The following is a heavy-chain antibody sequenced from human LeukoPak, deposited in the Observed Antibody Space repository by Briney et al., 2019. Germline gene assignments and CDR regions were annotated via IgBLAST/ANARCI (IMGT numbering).Heavy chain of an antibody. Sequence: GGSLRLSCAASGFTFSSYGMHWVRQAPGKGREWVAVISYDGSNKYYADSVKGRFPISRDNSKNTLYLQMNSLRAEDTAVYYCAKDIDYGDYINGYYYYGMDVWGQGTTVTVSS. CDR3: AKDIDYGDYINGYYYYGMDV. V-gene: IGHV3-30*18. D-gene: IGHD4-17*01. J-gene: IGHJ6*02. CDR1: GFTFSSYG. CDR2: ISYDGSNK.